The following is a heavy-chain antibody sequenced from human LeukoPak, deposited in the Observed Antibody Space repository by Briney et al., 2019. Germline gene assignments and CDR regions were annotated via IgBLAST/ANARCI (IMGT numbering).Heavy chain of an antibody. V-gene: IGHV3-48*01. Sequence: PGGSLRLACAASGFTFSSYSMNWVRQAPGKGLEWVSYISSSSSTIYYADSVKGRFTISRDNAKNSLYLQMNSLRAEDTAVYYCARATGGITIFGVVIWESVYMDVWGKGTTVTVSS. CDR1: GFTFSSYS. CDR2: ISSSSSTI. D-gene: IGHD3-3*01. J-gene: IGHJ6*03. CDR3: ARATGGITIFGVVIWESVYMDV.